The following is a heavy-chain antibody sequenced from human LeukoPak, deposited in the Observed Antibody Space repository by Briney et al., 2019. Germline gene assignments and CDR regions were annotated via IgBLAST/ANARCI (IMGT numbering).Heavy chain of an antibody. J-gene: IGHJ4*02. CDR1: GFTFSNYW. Sequence: AGGSLRLSCAASGFTFSNYWMTWVRQPPGQGLEWIGEISLSGVTNYNPSLKSRVTMSLDRSKNHLSLTLTSVTAADTAVYYCSRESGAFSPFGYWGQGTLVTVSS. D-gene: IGHD1-26*01. V-gene: IGHV4-4*02. CDR2: ISLSGVT. CDR3: SRESGAFSPFGY.